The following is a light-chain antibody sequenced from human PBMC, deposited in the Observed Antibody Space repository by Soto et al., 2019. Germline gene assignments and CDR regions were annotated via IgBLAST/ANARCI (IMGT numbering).Light chain of an antibody. V-gene: IGKV3-20*01. CDR2: GVS. CDR3: QQYDKSPQT. CDR1: QSVSRSY. J-gene: IGKJ2*01. Sequence: IVLTQSPGTLSLSPGERATLSCRASQSVSRSYLAWYQQKPGQAPRLLIYGVSNRPTGIPDRFSGSGSGTDFSLTISRLEPEDFAMYYCQQYDKSPQTFGQGTKLEIK.